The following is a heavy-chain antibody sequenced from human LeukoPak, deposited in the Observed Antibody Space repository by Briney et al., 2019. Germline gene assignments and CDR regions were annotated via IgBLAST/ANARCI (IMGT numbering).Heavy chain of an antibody. CDR3: ARGPTYYSGSYPLDY. CDR1: GVSFSDYL. Sequence: PWETLSLTCEVYGVSFSDYLWRWIRQAPGKGLEWIGEIDRSGSTNYTPSLKRRLTISIDTSKNQISLKLSSVTAADTAVYYCARGPTYYSGSYPLDYWGRGGMVTVCS. CDR2: IDRSGST. D-gene: IGHD1-26*01. V-gene: IGHV4-34*01. J-gene: IGHJ4*02.